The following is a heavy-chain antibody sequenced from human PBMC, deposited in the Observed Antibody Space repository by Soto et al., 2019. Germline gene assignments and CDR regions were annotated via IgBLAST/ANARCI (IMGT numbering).Heavy chain of an antibody. D-gene: IGHD3-22*01. CDR2: IIPIFGTA. J-gene: IGHJ2*01. CDR3: ARDRGRYYDSSGYYYVGYFDL. CDR1: GGTFSSYA. Sequence: RASVKVSCKASGGTFSSYAISWVRQAPGQGLEWMGGIIPIFGTASYAQKFQGRVTITADKSTSTAYMELSSLRSEDTAVYYCARDRGRYYDSSGYYYVGYFDLWGRGTLVTVSS. V-gene: IGHV1-69*06.